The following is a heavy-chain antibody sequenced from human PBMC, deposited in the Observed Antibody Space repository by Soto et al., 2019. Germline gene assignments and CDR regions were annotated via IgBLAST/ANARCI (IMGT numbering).Heavy chain of an antibody. Sequence: QVQLQQWGAGLLKPSETLSLTCAVSGGSFSGHYWSWIRQPPGKGLEWIGELNHSGSTNYNPSLKSRVTLSVDTSKNQFPLELRSVTAADTAVYFFARVGALGSSSCFDYWGQGTLVTVSS. J-gene: IGHJ4*02. CDR3: ARVGALGSSSCFDY. CDR2: LNHSGST. D-gene: IGHD6-13*01. CDR1: GGSFSGHY. V-gene: IGHV4-34*01.